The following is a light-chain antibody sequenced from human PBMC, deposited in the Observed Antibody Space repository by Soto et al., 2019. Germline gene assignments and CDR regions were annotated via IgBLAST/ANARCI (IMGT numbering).Light chain of an antibody. CDR3: LHDYSYPRP. V-gene: IGKV1-6*01. J-gene: IGKJ1*01. CDR2: TAS. Sequence: AIRMTQSTSSLCACVGDRVIITCRASQAIRNELGWYQQKPGKAPKLLIYTASTLQSGVPSRFSGSGSGADFTLTIRSLQPEDSATYYCLHDYSYPRPVGQGTKVDSK. CDR1: QAIRNE.